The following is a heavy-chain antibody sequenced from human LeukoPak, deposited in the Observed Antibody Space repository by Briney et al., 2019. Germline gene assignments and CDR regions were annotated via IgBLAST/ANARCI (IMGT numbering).Heavy chain of an antibody. Sequence: PSETLSLTCTVSGGSISTYYWSWIRQPPGQGLKWIGYVYYSGSTNYNSSLKSRVTISVDTSKSQFSLKLSSVTAADTAVYYCVRHSGTSRIFGFDCWGQGTLVTVSS. D-gene: IGHD1-26*01. J-gene: IGHJ4*02. CDR3: VRHSGTSRIFGFDC. CDR1: GGSISTYY. CDR2: VYYSGST. V-gene: IGHV4-59*01.